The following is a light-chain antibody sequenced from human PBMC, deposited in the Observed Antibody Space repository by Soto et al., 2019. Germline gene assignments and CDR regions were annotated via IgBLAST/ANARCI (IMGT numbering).Light chain of an antibody. CDR1: RNVSIY. J-gene: IGKJ1*01. CDR3: QQSYKMPS. CDR2: ATS. V-gene: IGKV1-39*01. Sequence: EIPLTQSPSSLAASVGDRLTLTCRASRNVSIYLNWHQHKPGKGPTLLIHATSNLQIGVPSRFSGSGSGTEFTLTISSLEPEDFGTYYCQQSYKMPSFGQGTKVDIK.